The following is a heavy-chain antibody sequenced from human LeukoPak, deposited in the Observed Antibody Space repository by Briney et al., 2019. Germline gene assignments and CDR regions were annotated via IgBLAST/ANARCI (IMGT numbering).Heavy chain of an antibody. CDR3: AKWLGGAFDI. CDR1: GFTFNRYS. D-gene: IGHD5-24*01. CDR2: ISSSSSYI. V-gene: IGHV3-21*01. J-gene: IGHJ3*02. Sequence: GGSLRLSCAASGFTFNRYSMNWVRQAPGKGLEWVSSISSSSSYIYYADSVKGRFTISRDNAKNSLYLQMNSLRAEDTAVYYCAKWLGGAFDIWGQGTMVTVSS.